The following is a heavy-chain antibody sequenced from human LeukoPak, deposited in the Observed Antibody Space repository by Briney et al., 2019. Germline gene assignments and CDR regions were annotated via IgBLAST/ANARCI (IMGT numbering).Heavy chain of an antibody. CDR1: GYTFTDFY. J-gene: IGHJ5*02. V-gene: IGHV1-2*02. CDR2: INPFSGAT. CDR3: ATSTVTHTRDP. Sequence: ASVRVSFKASGYTFTDFYLNWVRQAPGQGLEWMAWINPFSGATSYAEKFQGRVTMTWDTSIGTAYMELLGLRSDDTAVYYCATSTVTHTRDPWGQGTLVTVSS. D-gene: IGHD1-1*01.